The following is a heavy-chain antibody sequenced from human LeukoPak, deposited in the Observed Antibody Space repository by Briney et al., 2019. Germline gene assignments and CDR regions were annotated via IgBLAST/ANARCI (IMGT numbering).Heavy chain of an antibody. V-gene: IGHV3-30*18. CDR1: GFTFSAYG. D-gene: IGHD6-19*01. Sequence: PGGSLRHSCAASGFTFSAYGMHWVRQAPGKVLEWVAVISYDGSNKYYADSVKGRFTISRDNSKNTLYLQMNSLRAEDTGVYYCAKDLSSGSRRAYWGQGTLVTVSS. CDR3: AKDLSSGSRRAY. J-gene: IGHJ4*02. CDR2: ISYDGSNK.